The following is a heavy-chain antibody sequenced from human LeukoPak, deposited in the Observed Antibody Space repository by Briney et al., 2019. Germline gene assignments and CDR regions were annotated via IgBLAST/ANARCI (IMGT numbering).Heavy chain of an antibody. CDR1: GFTFSSYS. J-gene: IGHJ4*02. CDR3: ARGGITFAADY. V-gene: IGHV3-7*01. CDR2: IKQDGSEK. Sequence: PGGSLRLSCAASGFTFSSYSMNWVRQAPGKGLEWVANIKQDGSEKYYVDSVKGRFTISRDNAKNSLYLQMNSLRAEDTAVYYCARGGITFAADYWGQGTLVTVSS. D-gene: IGHD3-16*01.